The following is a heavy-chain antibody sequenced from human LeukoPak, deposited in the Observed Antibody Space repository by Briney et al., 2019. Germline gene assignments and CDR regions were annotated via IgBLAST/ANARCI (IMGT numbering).Heavy chain of an antibody. V-gene: IGHV3-30-3*01. D-gene: IGHD2-15*01. J-gene: IGHJ4*02. CDR2: ISYDGSNK. CDR3: ARDHDIVVVVAATLIDY. Sequence: GGSLRLSCAASGFTFSSYAMHWVRQAPGKGLEWVAVISYDGSNKYYADSVKGRFTISRDNSKNTLYLQMNSLRAEDTAVYYCARDHDIVVVVAATLIDYWGQGTLVTVSS. CDR1: GFTFSSYA.